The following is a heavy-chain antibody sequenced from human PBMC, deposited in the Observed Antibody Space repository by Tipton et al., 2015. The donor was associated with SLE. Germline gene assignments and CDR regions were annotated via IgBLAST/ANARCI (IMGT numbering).Heavy chain of an antibody. CDR3: AKGGLGKGVGDY. J-gene: IGHJ4*02. V-gene: IGHV4-30-2*01. CDR1: GDAINSDGYS. D-gene: IGHD3/OR15-3a*01. Sequence: TLSLTCAVSGDAINSDGYSWSWIRQPPGKGLEWIGYIYYSGYAYYNPSLKSRVTISVDNSLNQFSLKLSSVTAADTAVYYCAKGGLGKGVGDYWGQGSLVTVSS. CDR2: IYYSGYA.